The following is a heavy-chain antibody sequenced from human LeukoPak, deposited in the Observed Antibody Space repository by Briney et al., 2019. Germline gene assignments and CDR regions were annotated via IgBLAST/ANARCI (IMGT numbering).Heavy chain of an antibody. CDR3: ARQSSGAYAFYASDM. CDR1: GFNFNSYS. CDR2: IPSRTNYK. D-gene: IGHD2-15*01. V-gene: IGHV3-21*03. Sequence: GGSLRLSCAASGFNFNSYSMDWVRQAGGNGLEWVSSIPSRTNYKSYADSVKGRLTISRDSATSSLYLQTNSLRLEDTAVYFCARQSSGAYAFYASDMWGQGTVVTVSS. J-gene: IGHJ3*02.